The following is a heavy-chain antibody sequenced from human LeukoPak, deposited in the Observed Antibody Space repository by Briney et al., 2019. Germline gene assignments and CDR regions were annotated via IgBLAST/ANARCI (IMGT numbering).Heavy chain of an antibody. D-gene: IGHD4-23*01. CDR3: ARISVVTPGYFDY. CDR1: GFTVSSNY. CDR2: IFSGGST. Sequence: GGSLRLSCAASGFTVSSNYMSWVRQAPGKGLEWVSVIFSGGSTFYADSVKGRFTISRDNSKNTLYLQMNSLRAEDTAVYYCARISVVTPGYFDYWGQETLVTVSS. J-gene: IGHJ4*02. V-gene: IGHV3-53*01.